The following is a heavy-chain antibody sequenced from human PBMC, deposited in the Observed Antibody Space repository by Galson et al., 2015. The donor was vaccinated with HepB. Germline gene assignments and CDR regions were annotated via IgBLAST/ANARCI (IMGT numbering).Heavy chain of an antibody. Sequence: SLRLSCAASGFTFGDHAMSWFRQAPGKGLEWVGFIRGKAHGGTTEYAASVKGRFTISGDDSKSIAYLQMNSLKTEDTAVYYCSRPLSTTSYYCYGVDVRGQGTTVTVSS. CDR1: GFTFGDHA. D-gene: IGHD1-1*01. V-gene: IGHV3-49*03. J-gene: IGHJ6*02. CDR2: IRGKAHGGTT. CDR3: SRPLSTTSYYCYGVDV.